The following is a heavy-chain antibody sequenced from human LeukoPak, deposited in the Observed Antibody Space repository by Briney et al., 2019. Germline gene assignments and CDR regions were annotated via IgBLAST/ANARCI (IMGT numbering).Heavy chain of an antibody. D-gene: IGHD4-23*01. Sequence: PGGSLRLSCAASGFTFSSYSMNWVRQAPGKGLEWVSYISSSSSTIYYADSVKGRFTISRDNAKNSLYLQMNSLRAEDTAVYYCARFRTRGTVVTPVGFDYWGQGTLVTVSS. CDR3: ARFRTRGTVVTPVGFDY. CDR2: ISSSSSTI. CDR1: GFTFSSYS. J-gene: IGHJ4*02. V-gene: IGHV3-48*01.